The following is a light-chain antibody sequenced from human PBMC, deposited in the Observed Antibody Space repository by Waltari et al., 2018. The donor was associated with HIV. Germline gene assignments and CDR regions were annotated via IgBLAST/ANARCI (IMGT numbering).Light chain of an antibody. CDR3: QQYETSPYT. V-gene: IGKV3-20*01. CDR1: RNLDYKY. Sequence: ENVLTQSPGTLSLSPGESATLSCRASRNLDYKYLACHQHKPGQAPRLLIYGASHRADGIPDKFRGSGSGTDFTLTITRLDPEDFALYFCQQYETSPYTFGQGTRLEIK. CDR2: GAS. J-gene: IGKJ2*01.